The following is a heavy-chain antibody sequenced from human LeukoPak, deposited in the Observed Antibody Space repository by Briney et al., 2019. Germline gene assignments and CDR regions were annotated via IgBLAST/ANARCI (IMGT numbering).Heavy chain of an antibody. Sequence: GASVKVSCKASGYTFTSYDINWVRQATGQGLEWMGWMNPNSGNTGYAQKFQGRVTMTRNTSISTAYMELSSLRSEDTAVYYCARVPAPYSYDTSGYDSWGQGTLVTVSS. CDR1: GYTFTSYD. V-gene: IGHV1-8*01. J-gene: IGHJ4*02. D-gene: IGHD3-22*01. CDR2: MNPNSGNT. CDR3: ARVPAPYSYDTSGYDS.